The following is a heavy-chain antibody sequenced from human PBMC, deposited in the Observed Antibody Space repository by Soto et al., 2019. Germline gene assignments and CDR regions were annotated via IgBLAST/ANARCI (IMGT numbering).Heavy chain of an antibody. Sequence: SETLSLTCTFSGGSISSSSYYWGWIRKPPGKGLEWIGSIYYSGSTYYNPSLKSRVTISVDTSKNQFSLKLSSVTAADTAVYYCARRLYYDSSGFEGGGMDVWGQGTTVTVSS. CDR1: GGSISSSSYY. J-gene: IGHJ6*02. D-gene: IGHD3-22*01. CDR2: IYYSGST. V-gene: IGHV4-39*01. CDR3: ARRLYYDSSGFEGGGMDV.